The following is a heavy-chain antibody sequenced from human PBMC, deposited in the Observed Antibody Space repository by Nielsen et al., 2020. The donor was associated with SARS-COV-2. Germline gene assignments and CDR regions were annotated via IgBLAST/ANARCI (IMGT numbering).Heavy chain of an antibody. CDR2: ISWNSGSI. J-gene: IGHJ4*02. CDR3: GRGDILTGYIDY. Sequence: GGSLRLSCAASGFTFDDYAMHWVRQAPGKGLEWVSGISWNSGSIGYADSVKGRFTISRDNAKNSLYLQMNSLRAEDTAVYFCGRGDILTGYIDYWGQGTLVTVSS. CDR1: GFTFDDYA. D-gene: IGHD3-9*01. V-gene: IGHV3-9*01.